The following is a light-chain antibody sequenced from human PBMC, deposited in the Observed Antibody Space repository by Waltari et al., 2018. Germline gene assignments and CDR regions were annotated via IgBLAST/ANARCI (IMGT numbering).Light chain of an antibody. V-gene: IGKV1-5*03. CDR3: QQYYTYPYT. J-gene: IGKJ2*01. Sequence: DIQMTQSPSTLSASLGDRVTLTCRASRRIRTWLAWYQQKLGNAPKLLIYRASTLEGGVPARFSGSGSETEFTLTITSLQPDDFATYYCQQYYTYPYTFGQGTKLEIK. CDR1: RRIRTW. CDR2: RAS.